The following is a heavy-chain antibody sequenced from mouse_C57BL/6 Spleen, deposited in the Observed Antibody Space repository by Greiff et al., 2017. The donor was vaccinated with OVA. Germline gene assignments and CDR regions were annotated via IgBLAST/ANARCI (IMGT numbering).Heavy chain of an antibody. Sequence: QVQLKQSGAELARPGASVKMSCKASGYTFTSYTMHWVKQRPGQGLEWIGYINPSSGYTKYNQKFKDKATLTADKSSSTAYMQLSSLTSEDSAVYCCARDDYDGGNYFDYWGQGTTLTVSS. D-gene: IGHD2-4*01. V-gene: IGHV1-4*01. CDR3: ARDDYDGGNYFDY. CDR2: INPSSGYT. CDR1: GYTFTSYT. J-gene: IGHJ2*01.